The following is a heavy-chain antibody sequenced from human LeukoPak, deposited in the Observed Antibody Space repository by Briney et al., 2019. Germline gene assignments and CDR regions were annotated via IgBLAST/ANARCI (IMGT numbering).Heavy chain of an antibody. CDR2: VSSSGTT. CDR1: GGSISSGTYY. Sequence: ASETLSLTCTVSGGSISSGTYYLTWIRQPAGKGLEWIGRVSSSGTTNYNPYNPSLKSRVTISVDTSKNQFSLELSSVTAADTAVYYCARGDYYYYMDVWGTGTTVTVSS. CDR3: ARGDYYYYMDV. V-gene: IGHV4-61*02. J-gene: IGHJ6*03.